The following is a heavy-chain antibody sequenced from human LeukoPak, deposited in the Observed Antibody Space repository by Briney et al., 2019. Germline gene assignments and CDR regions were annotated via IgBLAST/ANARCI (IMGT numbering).Heavy chain of an antibody. J-gene: IGHJ6*04. CDR3: ARDKYYGSGPLDV. V-gene: IGHV1-18*01. CDR1: GHTFTNYG. CDR2: ISAYNGNT. D-gene: IGHD3-10*01. Sequence: ASVKVSCKASGHTFTNYGITWVRQAPGQGLEWMGWISAYNGNTNYAQKFQGRVTITADESTSTAYMELSSLRSEDTAVYYCARDKYYGSGPLDVWGKGTTVTISS.